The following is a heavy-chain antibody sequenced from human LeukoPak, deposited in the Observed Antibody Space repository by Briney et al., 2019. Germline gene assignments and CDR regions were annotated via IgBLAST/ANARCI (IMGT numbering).Heavy chain of an antibody. CDR3: AKDPSLRWGGPLFDY. J-gene: IGHJ4*02. CDR1: GFTFSSYG. CDR2: IWYDGSNK. D-gene: IGHD3-10*01. V-gene: IGHV3-33*06. Sequence: PGGSLRLSCAASGFTFSSYGMHWVRQAPGKGLEWVAVIWYDGSNKYYADSVKGRFTISRDNSKNTLYLQMNSLRAGDTAVYYCAKDPSLRWGGPLFDYWGQGTLVTVSS.